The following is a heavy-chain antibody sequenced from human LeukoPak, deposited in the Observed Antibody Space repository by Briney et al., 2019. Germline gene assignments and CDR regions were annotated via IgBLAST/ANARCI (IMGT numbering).Heavy chain of an antibody. Sequence: GRSRRLSCAVSGFIFSSYLMHWVRQLPGKWLGWVGRTNSDGSSTRYADSVKGRFTISRDNATNTLYVQMNRPSAAATAVYSCSTGSGHAFDIYGRGTMVTVS. J-gene: IGHJ3*02. CDR2: TNSDGSST. D-gene: IGHD3-10*01. CDR3: STGSGHAFDI. V-gene: IGHV3-74*01. CDR1: GFIFSSYL.